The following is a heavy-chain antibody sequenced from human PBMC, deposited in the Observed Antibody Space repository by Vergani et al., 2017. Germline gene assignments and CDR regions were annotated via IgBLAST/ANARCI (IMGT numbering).Heavy chain of an antibody. D-gene: IGHD3-10*01. CDR3: ARASGSGSYYKDAFDM. CDR1: GYIFSSYD. CDR2: INAGNDNT. J-gene: IGHJ3*02. Sequence: QVQLVQSGAEVKKPGASVKVSCKASGYIFSSYDIHWVRQAPGQRLEWMGWINAGNDNTKYSQKFQGSITITRDTSASRAYMELSSLRSEDTAVYYCARASGSGSYYKDAFDMWGQGTMVTVSS. V-gene: IGHV1-3*01.